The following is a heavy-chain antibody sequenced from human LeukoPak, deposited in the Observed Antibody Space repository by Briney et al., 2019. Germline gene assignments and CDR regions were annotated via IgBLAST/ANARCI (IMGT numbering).Heavy chain of an antibody. D-gene: IGHD1-26*01. CDR1: GGTFSSYA. V-gene: IGHV1-69*13. J-gene: IGHJ4*02. CDR2: IIPIFGTA. Sequence: GASVKVSCKASGGTFSSYAISWVRQAPGQGLEWMGGIIPIFGTANYAQKFQGRVTITADESTSTAYMELSSLGSEDTAVYYCARDLRGASAFDYWGQGTLVTVSS. CDR3: ARDLRGASAFDY.